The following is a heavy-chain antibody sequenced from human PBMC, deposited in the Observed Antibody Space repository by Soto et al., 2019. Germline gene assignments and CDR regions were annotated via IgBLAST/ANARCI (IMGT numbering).Heavy chain of an antibody. CDR3: ARGGHVVVVTAALEY. Sequence: QVQLMQSGAEVKKPGASVKVSCKASRDTFSDYYIHWVRQAPGQGLEWMGTVNPSGGHTTYSQHFLGRVTMTRDTSTSTLHMELTSLTSEDTAVYYCARGGHVVVVTAALEYWGQGTLVTVSS. J-gene: IGHJ4*02. V-gene: IGHV1-46*01. CDR2: VNPSGGHT. CDR1: RDTFSDYY. D-gene: IGHD2-21*02.